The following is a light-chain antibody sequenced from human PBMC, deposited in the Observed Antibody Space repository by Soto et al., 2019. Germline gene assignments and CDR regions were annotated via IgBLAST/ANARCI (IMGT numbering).Light chain of an antibody. CDR2: MNN. CDR1: RSNIGSSI. CDR3: VAWDDNLRARV. Sequence: HSVLTQPPSLSGTPGQTVTISCFGSRSNIGSSIVHWYQQLPGTAPKHLIYMNNQRPSGVPDRFSGSKSGTSASLVISGLRSEDEADYYCVAWDDNLRARVFGGGTKLTVL. J-gene: IGLJ3*02. V-gene: IGLV1-47*01.